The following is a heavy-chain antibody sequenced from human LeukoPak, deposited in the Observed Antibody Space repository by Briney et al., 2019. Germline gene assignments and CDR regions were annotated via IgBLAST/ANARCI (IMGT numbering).Heavy chain of an antibody. CDR2: IWYDGSNK. V-gene: IGHV3-33*06. CDR3: AKDGAFYYYYMDA. CDR1: GFTFSSYG. J-gene: IGHJ6*03. Sequence: GRSLRLSCAASGFTFSSYGMHWVRQAPGKGLEWVAVIWYDGSNKYYADSVKGRFTISRDNSKNTLYLQMNSLRAEDTAVYYCAKDGAFYYYYMDAWGKGTTVTVSS.